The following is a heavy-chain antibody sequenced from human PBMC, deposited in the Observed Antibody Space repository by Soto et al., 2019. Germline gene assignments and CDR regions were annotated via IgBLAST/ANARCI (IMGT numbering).Heavy chain of an antibody. V-gene: IGHV1-2*04. CDR2: INPNSGGT. J-gene: IGHJ4*02. CDR1: GYTFTGYY. D-gene: IGHD3-3*01. CDR3: ARGGTYYDFWSGYYWYYFDY. Sequence: ASVKVSCKASGYTFTGYYMHWVRQAPGQGPEWMGWINPNSGGTNYAQKFQGWVTMTRDTSISTAYMELSRLRSDDTAVYYCARGGTYYDFWSGYYWYYFDYWGQGTLVTVSS.